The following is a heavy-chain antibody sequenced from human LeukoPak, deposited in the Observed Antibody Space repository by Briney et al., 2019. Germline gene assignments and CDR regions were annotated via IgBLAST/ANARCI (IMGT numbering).Heavy chain of an antibody. CDR3: ARSYCSSTSCYHQEDY. D-gene: IGHD2-2*01. CDR1: GGSISSGGYY. V-gene: IGHV4-31*03. CDR2: IYYSGST. Sequence: SETLSLTCTVSGGSISSGGYYWSWIRHHPGKGLEWIGYIYYSGSTYYNPSLKSRVTISVDTSKNQFSLKLSSVTAADTAVYYCARSYCSSTSCYHQEDYWGQGTLVTVSS. J-gene: IGHJ4*02.